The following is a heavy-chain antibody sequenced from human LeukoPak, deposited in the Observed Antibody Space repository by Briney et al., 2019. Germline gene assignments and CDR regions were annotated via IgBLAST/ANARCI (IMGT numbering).Heavy chain of an antibody. J-gene: IGHJ4*02. V-gene: IGHV3-21*01. Sequence: GGSLRLSCAASGFTFSSYSMNWVRQAPGKGLEWVSSISSSSSYIYYADSVKGRFTISRDNAKNSLYLQMNSLRAEDTAAYYCARVGATALGYFDYWGQGTLVTVSS. D-gene: IGHD5-12*01. CDR2: ISSSSSYI. CDR3: ARVGATALGYFDY. CDR1: GFTFSSYS.